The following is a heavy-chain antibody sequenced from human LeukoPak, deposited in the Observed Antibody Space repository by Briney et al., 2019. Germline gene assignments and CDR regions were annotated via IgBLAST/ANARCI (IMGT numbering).Heavy chain of an antibody. V-gene: IGHV3-30-3*01. CDR2: ISYDGSDK. Sequence: GGSLRLSCAASGFTFSSYAMHWVRQAPGKGLEWVAVISYDGSDKYYADSVKGRFTISRDNSKNTLYLRMNSLRAEDTAVYYCARGLGYCSGGSCYRSYFDYWGQGTLVTVSS. CDR3: ARGLGYCSGGSCYRSYFDY. J-gene: IGHJ4*02. CDR1: GFTFSSYA. D-gene: IGHD2-15*01.